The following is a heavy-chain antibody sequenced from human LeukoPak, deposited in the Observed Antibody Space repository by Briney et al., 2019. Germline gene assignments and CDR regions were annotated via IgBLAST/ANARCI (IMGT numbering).Heavy chain of an antibody. D-gene: IGHD3-9*01. CDR2: IHYTGGA. CDR1: GGSISGYY. CDR3: ARGNILSGYCFDF. J-gene: IGHJ4*02. V-gene: IGHV4-34*01. Sequence: SETLSLTCAVYGGSISGYYWSWIRQPPGKGLEWVGEIHYTGGASYNPSLKSRATISIDTSKNQLSLKLSSVTAADTAVYYCARGNILSGYCFDFWGQGALVTVSS.